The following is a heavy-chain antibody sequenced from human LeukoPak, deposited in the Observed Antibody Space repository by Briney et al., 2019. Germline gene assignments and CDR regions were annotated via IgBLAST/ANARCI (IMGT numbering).Heavy chain of an antibody. CDR3: ARLIAADPQLDC. CDR1: GGSITSGGYY. D-gene: IGHD6-13*01. Sequence: SQTLSLTCTVSGGSITSGGYYWSWIRQSPGTGLEWIGYIHQSGDTYSNPSLKSRATVSMDRSKNQFSLNLNFVTAADTAVYYCARLIAADPQLDCWGQGTLVTVSS. J-gene: IGHJ4*02. V-gene: IGHV4-30-2*06. CDR2: IHQSGDT.